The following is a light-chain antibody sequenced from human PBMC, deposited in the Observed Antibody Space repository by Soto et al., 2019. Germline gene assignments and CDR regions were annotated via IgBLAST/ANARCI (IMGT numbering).Light chain of an antibody. J-gene: IGKJ3*01. V-gene: IGKV3-15*01. CDR1: QSVSSN. CDR3: RQYSSLPHT. CDR2: GAA. Sequence: ERVMTQTTDTLSLSPGERATLSCRASQSVSSNLAWYQQKTGQAPRLLIYGAATRATGIPARFSGSESGTEFTLTIIRLEPEDFVVYYCRQYSSLPHTFGHGTNVDIK.